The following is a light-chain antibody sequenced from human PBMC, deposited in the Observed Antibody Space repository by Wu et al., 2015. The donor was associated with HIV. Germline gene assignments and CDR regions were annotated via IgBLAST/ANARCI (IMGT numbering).Light chain of an antibody. V-gene: IGKV3-20*01. CDR2: GAS. Sequence: EIVLTQSPGTLSLPPGERAALSCRASQTVSSNYLAWYQQKPGQAPRLLIYGASSRATGIPDRFSGSGSGTDFTLTISRLEPEDFAVYYCQQYFNSSYTFGQGSKLEIK. CDR3: QQYFNSSYT. J-gene: IGKJ2*01. CDR1: QTVSSNY.